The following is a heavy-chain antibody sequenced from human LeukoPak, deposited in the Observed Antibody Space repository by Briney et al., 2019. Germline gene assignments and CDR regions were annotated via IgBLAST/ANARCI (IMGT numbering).Heavy chain of an antibody. CDR3: ARDHHYDSSGYTRSADY. Sequence: ASVKVSCKXSGYTFTSYGISWVRQSPGQGLEWMGWISAYNGNTNYAQKLQGRVTMTTDTSTSTAYMELRSLRSDDTAVYYCARDHHYDSSGYTRSADYWGQGTLVTVSS. CDR2: ISAYNGNT. V-gene: IGHV1-18*01. D-gene: IGHD3-22*01. CDR1: GYTFTSYG. J-gene: IGHJ4*02.